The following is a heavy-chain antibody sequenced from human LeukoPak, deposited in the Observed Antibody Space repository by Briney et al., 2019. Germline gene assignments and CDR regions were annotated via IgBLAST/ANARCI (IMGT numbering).Heavy chain of an antibody. V-gene: IGHV3-64D*06. CDR1: GSTFSRYA. D-gene: IGHD3-9*01. CDR3: VKSAGFDWLSPLDAFDI. CDR2: ISSSGGST. J-gene: IGHJ3*02. Sequence: PGGSLRLSCSASGSTFSRYAMHWVRQAPVKGLEYVSAISSSGGSTYYADSVKGRFTISRDNSKDTLYLQMSSLRAEDTTVYYCVKSAGFDWLSPLDAFDIWGQGTMVTVSS.